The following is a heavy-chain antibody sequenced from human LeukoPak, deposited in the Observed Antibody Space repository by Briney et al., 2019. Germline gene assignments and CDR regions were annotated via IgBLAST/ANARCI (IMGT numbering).Heavy chain of an antibody. D-gene: IGHD2-21*01. Sequence: SETLSLTCAVYGGSFSGYYWSWIRQPPGKGLEWIGEINHSGSTNYNPSLKSRVTISVDTSKSQFSLKLSSVTAADTAVYYCARHPVWWFDPWGQGTLVTVSS. V-gene: IGHV4-34*01. CDR3: ARHPVWWFDP. J-gene: IGHJ5*02. CDR1: GGSFSGYY. CDR2: INHSGST.